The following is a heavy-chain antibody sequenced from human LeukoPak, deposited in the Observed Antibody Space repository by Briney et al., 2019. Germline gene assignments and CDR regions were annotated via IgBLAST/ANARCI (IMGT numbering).Heavy chain of an antibody. CDR3: AKEVYYYGSGSSDY. J-gene: IGHJ4*02. CDR1: GFTFSSYA. V-gene: IGHV3-23*01. Sequence: GGSLRLSCAASGFTFSSYAMSWVRQAPGKGLEWVSAISGSGGSTYYADSVKGRFTISGDNSKNTLYLQMNSLRAEDTAVYYCAKEVYYYGSGSSDYWGQGTLVTVSS. CDR2: ISGSGGST. D-gene: IGHD3-10*01.